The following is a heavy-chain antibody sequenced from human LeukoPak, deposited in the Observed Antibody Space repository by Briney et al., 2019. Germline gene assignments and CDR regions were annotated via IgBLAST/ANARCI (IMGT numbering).Heavy chain of an antibody. CDR2: MHPNSGGT. CDR3: ASLAHFDGSTYYPDF. Sequence: ASVKVSCKASGGTFSSYAISWVRQAPGQGLEWMGWMHPNSGGTNYAQNFQGRVTMTRDTSITTAYMELSRLTSDDTAVYYCASLAHFDGSTYYPDFWGQGTRVTVSS. V-gene: IGHV1-2*02. D-gene: IGHD3-22*01. J-gene: IGHJ4*02. CDR1: GGTFSSYA.